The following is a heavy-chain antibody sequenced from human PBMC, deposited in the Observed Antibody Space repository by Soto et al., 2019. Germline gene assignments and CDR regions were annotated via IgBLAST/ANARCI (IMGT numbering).Heavy chain of an antibody. D-gene: IGHD3-22*01. Sequence: SETLSLTCAVSGGSISSGGYSWSWIRQPPGKGLEWIGYIYHSGSTYYNPSLKSRVTISVDRSKNQFSLKLSSVTAADTAVYYCARAQVYYDSSGYYPGPYYYGMDVWGQGTTVTVSS. CDR1: GGSISSGGYS. CDR3: ARAQVYYDSSGYYPGPYYYGMDV. J-gene: IGHJ6*02. V-gene: IGHV4-30-2*01. CDR2: IYHSGST.